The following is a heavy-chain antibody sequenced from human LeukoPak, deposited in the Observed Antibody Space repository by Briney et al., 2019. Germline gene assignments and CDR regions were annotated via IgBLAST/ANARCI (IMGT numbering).Heavy chain of an antibody. V-gene: IGHV4-59*01. J-gene: IGHJ6*02. Sequence: KPSETLSLTCTVSGGSISSYYWSWIRQPPGKGLKWIGYIYYSGSTNYNPSLKSRVTISVDTSKSQFSLKLTSVTAADTAVYYRARDRDTAMGSSYYYGMDVWGQGATVTVSS. CDR3: ARDRDTAMGSSYYYGMDV. D-gene: IGHD5-18*01. CDR2: IYYSGST. CDR1: GGSISSYY.